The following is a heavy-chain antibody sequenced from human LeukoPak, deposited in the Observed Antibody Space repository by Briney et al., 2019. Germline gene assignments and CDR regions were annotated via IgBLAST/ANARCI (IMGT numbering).Heavy chain of an antibody. D-gene: IGHD3-10*01. CDR2: IKQDGSEK. Sequence: PGGSLRLSCAASGFTFSSYWMSWVRQAPGKGLEWVANIKQDGSEKYYVDSVKGRFTISRDNAKNSLYLQMNSLRAEDTAVYYCARDLYGSGTRTIYYYYGMDVRGQGTTVTVSS. CDR1: GFTFSSYW. J-gene: IGHJ6*02. CDR3: ARDLYGSGTRTIYYYYGMDV. V-gene: IGHV3-7*01.